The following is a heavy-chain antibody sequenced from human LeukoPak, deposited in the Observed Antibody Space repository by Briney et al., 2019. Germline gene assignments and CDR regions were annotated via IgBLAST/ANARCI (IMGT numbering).Heavy chain of an antibody. CDR1: GYTFIGYF. D-gene: IGHD2-8*01. CDR3: VRPHEDCPRSRCYD. Sequence: ASVKVSCKASGYTFIGYFMSWVRQAPGQGLEWMGRINPNSGGTEYAQKFQGRVIMTRDTSITTAYMELTRLRSDDTAVYYCVRPHEDCPRSRCYDWGQGTLVNVSS. J-gene: IGHJ4*02. CDR2: INPNSGGT. V-gene: IGHV1-2*06.